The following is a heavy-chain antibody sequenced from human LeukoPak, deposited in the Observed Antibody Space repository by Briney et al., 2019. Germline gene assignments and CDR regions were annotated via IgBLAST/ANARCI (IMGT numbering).Heavy chain of an antibody. V-gene: IGHV1-2*02. CDR3: ASKTTVTTRGAFDI. Sequence: ASVKVSCKASGYTFTGYYMHWVRQAPGQGLEWMGWINPNSGGTNYAQKFQGRVTMTTDTSTTTVYMELANLRSDDTAVYYCASKTTVTTRGAFDIWGQGTMVTVSS. J-gene: IGHJ3*02. CDR1: GYTFTGYY. D-gene: IGHD4-17*01. CDR2: INPNSGGT.